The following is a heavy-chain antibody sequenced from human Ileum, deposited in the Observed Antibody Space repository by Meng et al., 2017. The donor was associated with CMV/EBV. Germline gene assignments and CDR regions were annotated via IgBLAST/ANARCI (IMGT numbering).Heavy chain of an antibody. Sequence: QVQLPQSGPGLVKTSQTPFLTCAISGDSVSSTTVTWNWIRQSPSRGLEWLGRTYYRSKWFNDYALSVRGRITINPDISKNQLSLQLNSVTPEDTAVYYCVRLTGNSWLDYWGRGTLVTVSS. CDR1: GDSVSSTTVT. J-gene: IGHJ4*02. D-gene: IGHD6-13*01. V-gene: IGHV6-1*01. CDR2: TYYRSKWFN. CDR3: VRLTGNSWLDY.